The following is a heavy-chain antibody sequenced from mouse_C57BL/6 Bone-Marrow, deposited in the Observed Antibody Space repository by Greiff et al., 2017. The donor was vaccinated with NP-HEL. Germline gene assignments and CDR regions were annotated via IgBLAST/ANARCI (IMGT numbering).Heavy chain of an antibody. CDR3: TTDGYYYYFDY. CDR1: GFNIKDDY. J-gene: IGHJ2*01. Sequence: VQLQQSGAELVRPGASVKLSCTASGFNIKDDYMHWVKQRPEQGLEWIGWIDPENGDTEYASKFQGKAPITADTSSNTAYLQLSSLTSEDTAVYYCTTDGYYYYFDYWGQGTTLTVSS. V-gene: IGHV14-4*01. D-gene: IGHD2-3*01. CDR2: IDPENGDT.